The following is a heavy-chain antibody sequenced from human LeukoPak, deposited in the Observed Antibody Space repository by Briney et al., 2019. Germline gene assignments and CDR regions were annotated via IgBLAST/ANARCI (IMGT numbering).Heavy chain of an antibody. CDR3: ARCGGTCSLPSTSAMDV. CDR1: GLIFSSYA. CDR2: LSSDGRII. V-gene: IGHV3-30*04. J-gene: IGHJ6*02. D-gene: IGHD2-21*01. Sequence: GRSLRLSCAASGLIFSSYAVHCVLQAPGKGLGRVAVLSSDGRIIFYADSVKGRFTISRDNSKNTLYLQMNSLRAEDTALYLCARCGGTCSLPSTSAMDVWGQGTTVTVS.